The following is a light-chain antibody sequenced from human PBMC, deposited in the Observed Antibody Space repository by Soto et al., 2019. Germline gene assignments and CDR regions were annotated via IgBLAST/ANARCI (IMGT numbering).Light chain of an antibody. Sequence: QSVLTQPPSASGAPGQRVTISCSGSRSNIGSQVVQWFQHIPGTAPKLLMQNNNERPSGVPDRFSGSKSGNTASLTISGLQAEDEADYYCCSYAGSYTHVVFGGGTKLTVL. CDR2: NNN. CDR1: RSNIGSQV. V-gene: IGLV1-44*01. CDR3: CSYAGSYTHVV. J-gene: IGLJ2*01.